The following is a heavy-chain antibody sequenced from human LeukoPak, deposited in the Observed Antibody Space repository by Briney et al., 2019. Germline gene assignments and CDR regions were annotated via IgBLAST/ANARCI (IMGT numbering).Heavy chain of an antibody. J-gene: IGHJ4*02. CDR3: ARDAAAAGTGGPDY. V-gene: IGHV1-8*03. CDR2: MNPNSGNT. CDR1: GGTFTSYD. Sequence: ASVKVSCKASGGTFTSYDINWVRQATGQGLEWMGWMNPNSGNTGYAQKFQGRVTITGNTSISTAYMELSSLRSEDTAVYYCARDAAAAGTGGPDYWGQGTLVTVSS. D-gene: IGHD6-13*01.